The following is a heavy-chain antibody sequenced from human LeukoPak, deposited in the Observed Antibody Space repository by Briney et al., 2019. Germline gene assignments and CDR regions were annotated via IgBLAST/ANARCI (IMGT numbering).Heavy chain of an antibody. D-gene: IGHD5-24*01. CDR3: AKDISGEMATSFFDY. Sequence: GGSLRLSCAASGFTFSSYSMNWVRQAPGKGLEWVSGISWNSGSIGYADSVKGRFTISRDNAKNSLYLQMNSLRAEDMALYYCAKDISGEMATSFFDYWGQGTLVTVSS. J-gene: IGHJ4*02. CDR2: ISWNSGSI. V-gene: IGHV3-9*03. CDR1: GFTFSSYS.